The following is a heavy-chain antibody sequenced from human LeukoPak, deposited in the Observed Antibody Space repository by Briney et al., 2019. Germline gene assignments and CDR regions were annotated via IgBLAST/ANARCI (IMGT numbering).Heavy chain of an antibody. CDR2: ISSSGTTI. CDR3: AKDTYVLRGYFDF. D-gene: IGHD3-10*01. J-gene: IGHJ4*02. CDR1: GFTFSDYY. V-gene: IGHV3-11*01. Sequence: GGSLRLSCAASGFTFSDYYMSWIRQAPGKGLEWVSYISSSGTTIYYADSVKGRFTISRDNSKHTLYLQMKSLRAEDTAVYYCAKDTYVLRGYFDFWGQGTLVTVSS.